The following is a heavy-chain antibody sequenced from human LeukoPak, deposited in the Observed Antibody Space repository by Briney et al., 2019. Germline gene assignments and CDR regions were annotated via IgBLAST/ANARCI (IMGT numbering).Heavy chain of an antibody. CDR1: GFTFKNYD. J-gene: IGHJ3*02. D-gene: IGHD3-9*01. Sequence: GGSLRLSCAASGFTFKNYDMTWGRQAPGKGLEWVSAISGGSVSTYYADSVKGRFTISRDNSKNTLYLQMNSLRAEDTAVYYCARGRWEYYDILTGYAFAFDIWGQGTMVTVSS. CDR3: ARGRWEYYDILTGYAFAFDI. CDR2: ISGGSVST. V-gene: IGHV3-23*01.